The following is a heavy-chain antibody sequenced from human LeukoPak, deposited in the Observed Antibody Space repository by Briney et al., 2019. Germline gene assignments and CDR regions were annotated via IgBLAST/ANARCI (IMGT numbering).Heavy chain of an antibody. CDR2: ISYDGSNK. J-gene: IGHJ4*02. CDR1: GFTFSSYA. Sequence: GGSLGLSCAASGFTFSSYAMHWVRQAPGKGLEWVAVISYDGSNKYYADSVKGRFTISRDNAKNSLYLQMNSLRAEDTAVYYCARSLYDFSPDFDYWGQGTLVTVSS. V-gene: IGHV3-30-3*01. D-gene: IGHD3-3*01. CDR3: ARSLYDFSPDFDY.